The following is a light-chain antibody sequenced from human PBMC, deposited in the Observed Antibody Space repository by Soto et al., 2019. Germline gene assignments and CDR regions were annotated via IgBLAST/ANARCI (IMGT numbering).Light chain of an antibody. Sequence: QSALTQPPSASGSPGQSVTVSCTGTSSDVGAYNYVSWYQQHPGKAPKLMISEVSKRASGVPDRFSGSKSGNTASLTVSGLQAEDEADYYCSSYAGSSNWVFGGGTQLTVL. CDR2: EVS. J-gene: IGLJ3*02. CDR3: SSYAGSSNWV. V-gene: IGLV2-8*01. CDR1: SSDVGAYNY.